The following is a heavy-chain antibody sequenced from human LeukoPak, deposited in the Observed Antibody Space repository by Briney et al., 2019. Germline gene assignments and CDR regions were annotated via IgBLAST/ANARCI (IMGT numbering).Heavy chain of an antibody. J-gene: IGHJ6*02. CDR2: ISGSGGST. CDR3: AKGSSGLLYDYYYGMDV. CDR1: GFTFSSYA. D-gene: IGHD3-3*01. V-gene: IGHV3-23*01. Sequence: PGGSLRLSCAASGFTFSSYAMSWVRQAPGKGLEWVSAISGSGGSTYYADSVKGRFTISRDNSKNTLYLKMNSLRAEATAVYYCAKGSSGLLYDYYYGMDVWGQGTTVTVSS.